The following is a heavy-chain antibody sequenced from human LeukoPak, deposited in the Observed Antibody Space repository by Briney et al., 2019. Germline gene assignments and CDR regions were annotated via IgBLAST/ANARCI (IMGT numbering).Heavy chain of an antibody. V-gene: IGHV1-69*13. J-gene: IGHJ5*02. CDR1: GYTFTSYA. D-gene: IGHD3-10*01. CDR2: IIPIFGTA. CDR3: ARLIRVAMVRGVIQGSWFDP. Sequence: SVKVSCKASGYTFTSYAISWVRQAPGQGLEWMGGIIPIFGTANYAQKFQGRVTITADESTSTAYMELSSLRSEDTAVYYCARLIRVAMVRGVIQGSWFDPWGQGTLVTVSS.